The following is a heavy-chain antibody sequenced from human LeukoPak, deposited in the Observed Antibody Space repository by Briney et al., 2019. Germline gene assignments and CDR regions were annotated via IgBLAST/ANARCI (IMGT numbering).Heavy chain of an antibody. D-gene: IGHD6-13*01. V-gene: IGHV4-39*07. J-gene: IGHJ5*02. CDR1: GFTFSSYS. CDR2: IDYSGST. Sequence: PGGSLRLSCAASGFTFSSYSMNWVRQPPGKGLEWIGSIDYSGSTYYNPSLKSRVTISVDTSKNQFSLKLSSVTAADTAVFYCARDQEVAVGTYLNWFDPWGQGTLVTVSS. CDR3: ARDQEVAVGTYLNWFDP.